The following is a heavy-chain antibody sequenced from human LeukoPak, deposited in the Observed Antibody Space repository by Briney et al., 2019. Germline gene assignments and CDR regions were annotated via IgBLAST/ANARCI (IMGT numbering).Heavy chain of an antibody. J-gene: IGHJ4*02. CDR1: GGSISSSSYY. Sequence: SETLSLTCTVSGGSISSSSYYWGWIRQPPGKGLEWIGEINHSGSTNYNPSLKSRVTISVDTSKNQFSLKLSSVTAADTAIYYCARTHYYNSTVDCFDFWGQGTLVTVSS. D-gene: IGHD3-22*01. CDR2: INHSGST. V-gene: IGHV4-39*07. CDR3: ARTHYYNSTVDCFDF.